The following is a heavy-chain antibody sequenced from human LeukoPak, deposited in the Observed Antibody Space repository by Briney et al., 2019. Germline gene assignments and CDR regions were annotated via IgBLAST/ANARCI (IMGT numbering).Heavy chain of an antibody. Sequence: ASETLSLTCTVSGGSISSYYWSWIRQPPGKGLEWIGYIYYSGSTNYNPSLKSRVTISVDTSKNQFSLKLSSVTAADTAVYYCARHDEAGWRWLQFNYWGQGTLVTVSS. CDR2: IYYSGST. V-gene: IGHV4-59*08. CDR3: ARHDEAGWRWLQFNY. D-gene: IGHD5-24*01. J-gene: IGHJ4*02. CDR1: GGSISSYY.